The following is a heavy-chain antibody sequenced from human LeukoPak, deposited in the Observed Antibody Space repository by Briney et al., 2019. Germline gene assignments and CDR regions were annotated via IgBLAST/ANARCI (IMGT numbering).Heavy chain of an antibody. D-gene: IGHD6-19*01. J-gene: IGHJ6*02. CDR2: ISYDGSNK. V-gene: IGHV3-30*18. Sequence: TRGSLRLSCAASGFTFSSYGMHWVRQAPGKGLEWVAVISYDGSNKFYADSVKGRFTISRDNSENTLYLQMNSLRGEDTAVYHCAKDHAQWLLGNYYGVDVWGQGTTVTVSS. CDR1: GFTFSSYG. CDR3: AKDHAQWLLGNYYGVDV.